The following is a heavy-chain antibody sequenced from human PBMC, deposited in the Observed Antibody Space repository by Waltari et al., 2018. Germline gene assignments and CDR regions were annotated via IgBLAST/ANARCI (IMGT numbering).Heavy chain of an antibody. CDR2: INPNTGGT. CDR1: GSNSIGYY. CDR3: ARQAARNFDY. J-gene: IGHJ4*02. Sequence: QVQLVQSGAEVKKPGASVNVTCTACGSNSIGYYIHWVRQAPGQGLEWMGWINPNTGGTKYAQKYQGRVTLTRDTSISTAYMELSSLGSDDMAVFYCARQAARNFDYWGQGTLVTVSS. V-gene: IGHV1-2*02.